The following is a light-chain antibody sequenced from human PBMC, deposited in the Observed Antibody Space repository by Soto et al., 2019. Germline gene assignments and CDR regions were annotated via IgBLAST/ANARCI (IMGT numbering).Light chain of an antibody. CDR1: QSISDT. Sequence: EIVMTQSPATLSVSPGGRATLSCRASQSISDTLAWYQQKPGQAPRLLIHGASTRAPGFPARFSGSGSGTDFTLTISSLQSEDFEVYYCQQYDNWPWTFGQGTKVDI. CDR2: GAS. J-gene: IGKJ1*01. V-gene: IGKV3-15*01. CDR3: QQYDNWPWT.